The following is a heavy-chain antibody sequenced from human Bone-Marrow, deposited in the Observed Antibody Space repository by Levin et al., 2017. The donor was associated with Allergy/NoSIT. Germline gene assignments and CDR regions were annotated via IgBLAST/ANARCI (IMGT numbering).Heavy chain of an antibody. CDR3: ARGNSDTWYGKNDY. J-gene: IGHJ4*02. D-gene: IGHD1/OR15-1a*01. Sequence: GESLKISCKASGYIFTKYGISWVRQAPGQGLEWMGWISNYSGDTKYKQKFEGRVTMSADTSTGTTYMELRSLRPEDTAIYYCARGNSDTWYGKNDYWGQGSLVTVSS. V-gene: IGHV1-18*01. CDR2: ISNYSGDT. CDR1: GYIFTKYG.